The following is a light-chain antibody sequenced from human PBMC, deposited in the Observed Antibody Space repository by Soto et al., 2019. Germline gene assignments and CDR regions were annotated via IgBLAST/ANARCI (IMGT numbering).Light chain of an antibody. V-gene: IGKV3D-15*01. CDR2: AGS. CDR1: QSISIN. Sequence: ELVLPKSPGTLSLSPGDSVTLSCRASQSISINLAWYQHKPGQAPRLLIHAGSTRATGIPARISGSGSGTEFTLTISSLQSEDFAVYYCQQFRNWPWTFGQGSKVDNK. J-gene: IGKJ1*01. CDR3: QQFRNWPWT.